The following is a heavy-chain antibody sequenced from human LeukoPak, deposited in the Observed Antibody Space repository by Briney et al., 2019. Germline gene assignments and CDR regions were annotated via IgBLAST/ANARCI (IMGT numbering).Heavy chain of an antibody. CDR1: GFDFSGTY. Sequence: GGSLRLSCAASGFDFSGTYMNWVRQAPGKGLEWVGLIKNKHEHQATDYAAPVRERFIITRDDSSSTLFLQMNSLKTEDTAVYYCVTDANRILGARGTGYWGQGILVTVSS. J-gene: IGHJ4*02. V-gene: IGHV3-15*07. D-gene: IGHD1-26*01. CDR3: VTDANRILGARGTGY. CDR2: IKNKHEHQAT.